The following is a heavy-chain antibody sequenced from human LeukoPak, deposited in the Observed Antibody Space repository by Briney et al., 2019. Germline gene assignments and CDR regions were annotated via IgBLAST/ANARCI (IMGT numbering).Heavy chain of an antibody. CDR2: IYYSGST. D-gene: IGHD3-22*01. J-gene: IGHJ6*02. V-gene: IGHV4-39*01. Sequence: SETLSLTCTVSGGSISSSSYYWGWIRQPPGKGLEWIGGIYYSGSTYYNPSLKSRVAISVDTSKNQFSLKLSSVTAADTAVYYCASPSAPYYYDSSGYLGMDVWGQGTTVTVSS. CDR3: ASPSAPYYYDSSGYLGMDV. CDR1: GGSISSSSYY.